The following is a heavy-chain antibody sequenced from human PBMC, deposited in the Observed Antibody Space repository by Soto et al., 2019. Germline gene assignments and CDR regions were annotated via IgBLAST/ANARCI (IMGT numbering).Heavy chain of an antibody. J-gene: IGHJ4*02. Sequence: PGGSLRLSCAASDFDFSSYGIHWVRQAPGTGLEWVAASSYDGRETFYADSAKGRFTVSKEMSKNTAFLQMNALRHEDTAVYFCARDSGWPILNFDNWGQGTPVTVSS. D-gene: IGHD3-10*01. CDR2: SSYDGRET. V-gene: IGHV3-30*03. CDR1: DFDFSSYG. CDR3: ARDSGWPILNFDN.